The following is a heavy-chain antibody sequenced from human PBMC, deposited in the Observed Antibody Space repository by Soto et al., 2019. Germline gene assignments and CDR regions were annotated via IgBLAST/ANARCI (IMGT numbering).Heavy chain of an antibody. D-gene: IGHD3-3*01. CDR1: GGSISSSNW. CDR3: ATRITIFGVVINPWFDP. Sequence: SETLSLTCAVSGGSISSSNWCSCVRQPPGKGLEWIGEIYHSGSTNYNPSLKSRVTISVDKSKNQFSLKLSSVTAADTAVYYCATRITIFGVVINPWFDPWGLGTLVTVSS. V-gene: IGHV4-4*02. J-gene: IGHJ5*02. CDR2: IYHSGST.